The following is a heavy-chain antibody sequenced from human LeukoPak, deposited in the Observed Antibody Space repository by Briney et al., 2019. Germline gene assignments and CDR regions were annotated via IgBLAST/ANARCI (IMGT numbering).Heavy chain of an antibody. J-gene: IGHJ3*02. Sequence: GGSLRLSCAASGFTVSSNYMSWVRQAPGKGLEWVSVIYSGGSTFYADSVKGRFTISRDNSKNTLYLQMNSLRAEDTAVYYCARGPLQQWLVRDAFDIWGQGTMVTVSS. CDR3: ARGPLQQWLVRDAFDI. CDR2: IYSGGST. D-gene: IGHD6-19*01. CDR1: GFTVSSNY. V-gene: IGHV3-53*01.